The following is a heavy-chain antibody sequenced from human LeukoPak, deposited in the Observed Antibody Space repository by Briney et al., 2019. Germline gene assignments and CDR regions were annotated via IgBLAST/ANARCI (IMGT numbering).Heavy chain of an antibody. CDR1: GGSSSGYY. CDR3: ARAYCSGGSCHFDY. D-gene: IGHD2-15*01. Sequence: SETLSLTCAVYGGSSSGYYWSWIRQPPGKGLEWIGEINHSGSTNYNPSLKSRVTISVDTSKNQFSLKLSSVTAADTAVYYCARAYCSGGSCHFDYWGQGTLVTVSS. V-gene: IGHV4-34*01. CDR2: INHSGST. J-gene: IGHJ4*02.